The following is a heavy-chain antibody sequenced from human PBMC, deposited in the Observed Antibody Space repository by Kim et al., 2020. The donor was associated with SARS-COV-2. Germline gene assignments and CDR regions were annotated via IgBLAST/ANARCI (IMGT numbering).Heavy chain of an antibody. CDR1: GYIFNVYY. CDR2: FYPGYSDT. J-gene: IGHJ6*02. D-gene: IGHD2-21*01. Sequence: GESLEISCKGSGYIFNVYYIAWVRQMPGKGLEWMGIFYPGYSDTRYNPSPQGQVTIPVDKSSATAYLQWGSLKASDTAIYYCARQGVVGSPYFYGFNVWGQGTTGTVSS. CDR3: ARQGVVGSPYFYGFNV. V-gene: IGHV5-51*01.